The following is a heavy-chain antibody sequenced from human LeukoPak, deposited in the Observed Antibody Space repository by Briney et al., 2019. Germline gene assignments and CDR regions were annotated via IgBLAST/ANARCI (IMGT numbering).Heavy chain of an antibody. V-gene: IGHV4-4*07. CDR3: ARGRYCSSTSCYLGVAPHLDI. CDR1: GGSISSYY. J-gene: IGHJ3*02. D-gene: IGHD2-2*01. Sequence: PSETLSLTRTVSGGSISSYYWSWIPQPAGKGLEWIGRIYTSGSTNYNPSLKSRVTMSVDTSKNQFSLKLSSVTAADTAVYYCARGRYCSSTSCYLGVAPHLDIWGQGTMVTVSS. CDR2: IYTSGST.